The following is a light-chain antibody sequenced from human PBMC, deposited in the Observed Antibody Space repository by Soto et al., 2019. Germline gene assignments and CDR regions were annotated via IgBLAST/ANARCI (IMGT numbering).Light chain of an antibody. CDR1: SSNLAAGYD. CDR3: QSYDSSLSAYV. V-gene: IGLV1-40*01. J-gene: IGLJ1*01. CDR2: ANS. Sequence: QPVLTQPPSVSGAPGQRVTISCSGGSSNLAAGYDVHWYQQLPGAAPKLLIYANSNRPSGVPDRFSGSKSGTSASLAITGLQAEDEADYYCQSYDSSLSAYVFGTGTKVTVL.